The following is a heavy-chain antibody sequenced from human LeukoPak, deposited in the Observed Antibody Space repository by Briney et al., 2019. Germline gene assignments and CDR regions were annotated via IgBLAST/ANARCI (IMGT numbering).Heavy chain of an antibody. D-gene: IGHD2-15*01. CDR3: AGRLQDIGVVVAATQTGAEYFQH. V-gene: IGHV4-59*08. Sequence: SETLSLTCTVSGGSITNYYWSWIRQSPEKGLEWIGYIYYLETDTNYNPSLKSRVVMSVDTSKDDFSLRLSSVTAADSGVYYCAGRLQDIGVVVAATQTGAEYFQHWGQGTLVTVSS. CDR2: IYYLETDT. J-gene: IGHJ1*01. CDR1: GGSITNYY.